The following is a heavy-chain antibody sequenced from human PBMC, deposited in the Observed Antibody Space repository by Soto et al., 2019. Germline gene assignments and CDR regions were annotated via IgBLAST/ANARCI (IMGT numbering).Heavy chain of an antibody. J-gene: IGHJ6*02. CDR1: GFTSSSYG. Sequence: GGSLRLSCAASGFTSSSYGMHWVRQAPGKGLEWVAVIWYDGSNKYYADSVKGRFTISRDNSKNTLYLQMNSLRAEDTAVYYCARLPYYGSGSNYYGMDVWGQGATVTVSS. CDR2: IWYDGSNK. V-gene: IGHV3-33*01. D-gene: IGHD3-10*01. CDR3: ARLPYYGSGSNYYGMDV.